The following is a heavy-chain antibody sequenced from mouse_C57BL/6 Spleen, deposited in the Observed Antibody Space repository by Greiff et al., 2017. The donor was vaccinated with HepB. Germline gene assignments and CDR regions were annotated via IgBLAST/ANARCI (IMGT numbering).Heavy chain of an antibody. J-gene: IGHJ2*01. D-gene: IGHD6-5*01. CDR1: GFTFSDYG. CDR3: ARPNLWYYFDY. CDR2: ISSGSSTI. Sequence: EVHLVESGGGLVKPGGSLKLSCAASGFTFSDYGMHWVRQAPEKGLEWVAYISSGSSTIYYADTVKGRFTISRDNAKNNLFLQMTSLRSEDTAMYYCARPNLWYYFDYWGQGTTLTVSS. V-gene: IGHV5-17*01.